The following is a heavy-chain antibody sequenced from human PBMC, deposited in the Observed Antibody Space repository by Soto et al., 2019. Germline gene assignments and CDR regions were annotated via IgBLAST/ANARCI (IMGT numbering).Heavy chain of an antibody. Sequence: PPETLSLTCTVSGGSISSGGYYWSWIRQHPGKGLEWIGYIYYSGSTYYNPSLKNRVTISVDTSKNQFSLKLSSVTAADTAVYYGGRLGLPTPSYFDYWGQGTRVTVPS. J-gene: IGHJ4*02. CDR1: GGSISSGGYY. V-gene: IGHV4-31*03. CDR2: IYYSGST. CDR3: GRLGLPTPSYFDY. D-gene: IGHD1-7*01.